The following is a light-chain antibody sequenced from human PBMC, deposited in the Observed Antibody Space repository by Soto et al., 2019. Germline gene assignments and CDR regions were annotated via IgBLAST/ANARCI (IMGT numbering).Light chain of an antibody. CDR2: GVS. V-gene: IGKV3-20*01. CDR3: QQYGDTRGT. J-gene: IGKJ2*01. Sequence: FVLTQSPGTLSLSPGERATLSCRASQTVTTTYLAWYQQKPGQAPRLLIYGVSSRASGIPDRFSGSGSGTDFTLTISRLEPEDFAVYYCQQYGDTRGTFGQGTKLEF. CDR1: QTVTTTY.